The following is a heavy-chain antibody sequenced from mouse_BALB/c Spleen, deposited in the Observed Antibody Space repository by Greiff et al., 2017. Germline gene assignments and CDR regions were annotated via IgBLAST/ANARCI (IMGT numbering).Heavy chain of an antibody. Sequence: EVQRVESGGGLVKPGGSLKLSCAASGFTFSSYTMSWVRQTPEKRLEWVATISSGGSYTYYPDSVKGRITISRDNAKNTLYLQMSRLKSEDTAMYDCTRLYDYERYAMDYWGQGTSVTVSA. CDR3: TRLYDYERYAMDY. V-gene: IGHV5-6-4*01. J-gene: IGHJ4*01. D-gene: IGHD2-4*01. CDR2: ISSGGSYT. CDR1: GFTFSSYT.